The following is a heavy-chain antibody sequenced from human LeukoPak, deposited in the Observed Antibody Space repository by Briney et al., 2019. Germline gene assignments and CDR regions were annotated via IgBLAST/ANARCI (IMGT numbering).Heavy chain of an antibody. Sequence: GGSLRLSCSASGFTFSRYAMHWVRQAPGKGLEYVSAISSNGGSTYYADSVKGRFTISRDNYKNTMYLQMSSLRAEDTAVYYCTRGLTGGLDSWGQGTLVTVSS. J-gene: IGHJ5*01. CDR2: ISSNGGST. CDR1: GFTFSRYA. V-gene: IGHV3-64D*09. D-gene: IGHD1-26*01. CDR3: TRGLTGGLDS.